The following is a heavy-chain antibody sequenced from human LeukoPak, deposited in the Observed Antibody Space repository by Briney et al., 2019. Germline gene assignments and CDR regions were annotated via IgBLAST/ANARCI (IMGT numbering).Heavy chain of an antibody. V-gene: IGHV4-39*01. CDR3: ARRITTHWYFDL. J-gene: IGHJ2*01. Sequence: KPSETLSLTCTLSGGSFSISTSHYNWGWIRQPPGKGLEWVGTIYYSGTTYYNPSLKSRVTISAGTSENQLSLNLTSVTVADTAVYYCARRITTHWYFDLWGRGTLVSVSS. CDR2: IYYSGTT. CDR1: GGSFSISTSHYN. D-gene: IGHD3-10*01.